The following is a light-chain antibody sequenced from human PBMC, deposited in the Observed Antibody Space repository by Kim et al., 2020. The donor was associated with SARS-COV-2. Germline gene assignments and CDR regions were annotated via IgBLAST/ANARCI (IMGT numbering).Light chain of an antibody. V-gene: IGKV3-11*01. Sequence: LSLPPEKRAPLSCRAGQCVSSYLAWYQQKPGQAPRLLIYDASNRATGIPARFSGSGSGTDFTLTISSLEPEDFAVYYCQQRSNWYTFGQGTKLEI. CDR2: DAS. CDR1: QCVSSY. J-gene: IGKJ2*01. CDR3: QQRSNWYT.